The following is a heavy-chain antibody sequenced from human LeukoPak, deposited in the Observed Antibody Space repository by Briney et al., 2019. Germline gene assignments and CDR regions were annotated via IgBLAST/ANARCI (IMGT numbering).Heavy chain of an antibody. CDR3: ARAGRSLEWLFSYYYMDV. CDR1: GFTFSSYS. Sequence: GGSLRLSCAASGFTFSSYSMNWVRQAPGKGLEWVSSISSSSSYIYYADSVKGRFTISRDNAKNSLYLQMNSLRAEDTAVYYCARAGRSLEWLFSYYYMDVWGKGTTVTVSS. D-gene: IGHD3-3*01. J-gene: IGHJ6*03. CDR2: ISSSSSYI. V-gene: IGHV3-21*01.